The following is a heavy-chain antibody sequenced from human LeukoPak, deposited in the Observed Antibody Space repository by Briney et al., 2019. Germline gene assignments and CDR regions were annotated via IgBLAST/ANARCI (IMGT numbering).Heavy chain of an antibody. V-gene: IGHV3-30*18. Sequence: GGSLRLSCVASGFTFSNFGMHWVRQAPGKGLEWVAIVSYDGKNEFYADSIKGRLTVSRDNSKNTVYLQMNSLRTEDTAVYYCANDPDYGIDSWGQGTLVIVSS. CDR1: GFTFSNFG. CDR3: ANDPDYGIDS. D-gene: IGHD4-17*01. CDR2: VSYDGKNE. J-gene: IGHJ4*02.